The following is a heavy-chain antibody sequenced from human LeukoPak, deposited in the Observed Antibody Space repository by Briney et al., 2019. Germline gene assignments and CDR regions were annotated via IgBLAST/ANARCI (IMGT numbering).Heavy chain of an antibody. CDR2: ISYDGSNK. CDR3: ARKGYYDSSAYSDY. J-gene: IGHJ4*02. CDR1: GFTFSSYA. Sequence: GGSLRLSCAASGFTFSSYAMHWVRQAPGKGLEWVAVISYDGSNKYYADSVKGRFTISRDNSKNTLYLQMNSLRAEDTAVYYCARKGYYDSSAYSDYWGQGTLVTVSS. V-gene: IGHV3-30-3*01. D-gene: IGHD3-22*01.